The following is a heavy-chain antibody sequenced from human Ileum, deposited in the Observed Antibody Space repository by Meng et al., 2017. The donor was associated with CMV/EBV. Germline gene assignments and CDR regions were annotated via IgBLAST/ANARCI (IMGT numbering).Heavy chain of an antibody. J-gene: IGHJ5*02. CDR1: GGSISSYY. V-gene: IGHV4-59*01. CDR2: IYYSGST. CDR3: ARLSLESQRLNWFDP. Sequence: SETLSLTCTVSGGSISSYYWSWIRQPPGKGLEWIGYIYYSGSTNYNPSLKSRVTISVDTSKNQFSLELRSVTAADTAVYYCARLSLESQRLNWFDPWGQGTLVTVSS. D-gene: IGHD3-3*01.